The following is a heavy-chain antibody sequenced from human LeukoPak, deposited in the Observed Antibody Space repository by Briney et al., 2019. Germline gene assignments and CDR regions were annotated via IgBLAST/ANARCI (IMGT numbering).Heavy chain of an antibody. CDR1: NDSISSGDYY. CDR2: IFHRGGT. V-gene: IGHV4-30-4*01. Sequence: TSETLSLTCTVSNDSISSGDYYWNWIRQPPGEGLEWIGYIFHRGGTSYNPSLKSRILFSVDTSQNQFSLKLNSVTAADTAVYYCVREILYCSGGSCYRGPFDNWGQGTLVTVSA. D-gene: IGHD2-15*01. J-gene: IGHJ4*02. CDR3: VREILYCSGGSCYRGPFDN.